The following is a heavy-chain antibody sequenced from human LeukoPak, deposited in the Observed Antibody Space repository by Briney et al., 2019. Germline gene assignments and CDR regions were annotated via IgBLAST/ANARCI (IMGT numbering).Heavy chain of an antibody. Sequence: ASVKVSCKASGYTFTSYYMHWVRQAPGQGLEWMGIINPSGGSTSYAQKFQGRVTMTRDTSISTAYMELSRLRSDDTAVYYCARGDVLRYFDWLSTSYYYYYGMDVWGQGTTVTVSS. CDR1: GYTFTSYY. D-gene: IGHD3-9*01. J-gene: IGHJ6*02. CDR2: INPSGGST. CDR3: ARGDVLRYFDWLSTSYYYYYGMDV. V-gene: IGHV1-46*01.